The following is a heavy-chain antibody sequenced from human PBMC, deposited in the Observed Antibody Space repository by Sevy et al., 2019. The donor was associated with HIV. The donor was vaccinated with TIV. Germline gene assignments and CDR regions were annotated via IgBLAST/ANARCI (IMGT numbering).Heavy chain of an antibody. J-gene: IGHJ4*02. CDR2: ISYDGSNK. Sequence: GGSLRLSCAASGFTFSSYGMHWVRQAPGKGLEWVAVISYDGSNKYYADSVKGRFTISRDNSKNTLYLQMNSLRAEDTAVYYCAKSRYSYALRGGFDYWGLGTLVTVSS. V-gene: IGHV3-30*18. CDR3: AKSRYSYALRGGFDY. D-gene: IGHD5-18*01. CDR1: GFTFSSYG.